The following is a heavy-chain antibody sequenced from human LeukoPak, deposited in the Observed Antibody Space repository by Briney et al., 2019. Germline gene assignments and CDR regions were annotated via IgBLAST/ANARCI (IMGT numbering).Heavy chain of an antibody. V-gene: IGHV3-23*01. J-gene: IGHJ5*02. Sequence: GGSLRLSCAASGCTFSSYAMSWVRQAPGKGLQWVSAISGSGGSTYYADSVKGRFTISRDNSKNTLYLQMNSLRAEDTAVYYCAEDPLGFCSGGSCYDWFDPWGQGTLVTVSS. CDR1: GCTFSSYA. D-gene: IGHD2-15*01. CDR3: AEDPLGFCSGGSCYDWFDP. CDR2: ISGSGGST.